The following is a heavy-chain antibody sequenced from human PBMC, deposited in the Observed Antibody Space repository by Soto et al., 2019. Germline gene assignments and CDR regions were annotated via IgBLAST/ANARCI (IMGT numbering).Heavy chain of an antibody. J-gene: IGHJ3*02. CDR1: GFTFSSYG. CDR3: ARTAGGRVRGALDI. D-gene: IGHD6-13*01. V-gene: IGHV3-30-3*01. CDR2: IPNTENKK. Sequence: DLEESGGGVVQPGTSLRLSCVASGFTFSSYGMHWFRQAPGKGLEWVAVIPNTENKKYYADSVKGRFTISRDNSQNTLFLQMDSLMSEDTAMYYCARTAGGRVRGALDIWGQGTMVTVS.